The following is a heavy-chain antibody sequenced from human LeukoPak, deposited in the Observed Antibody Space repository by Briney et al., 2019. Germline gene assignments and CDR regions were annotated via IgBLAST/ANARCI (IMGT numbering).Heavy chain of an antibody. CDR1: GYTFTSYG. J-gene: IGHJ3*02. Sequence: ASVKVSCKASGYTFTSYGISWVRQAPGQGLEWMGWISAYNGNTNYAQKLQGRVTMTTDTSTSTAYMELRSLRSDDTAVYYCARPYYDFWSGYQDAFDIWGQGTMVTVSS. CDR3: ARPYYDFWSGYQDAFDI. V-gene: IGHV1-18*01. CDR2: ISAYNGNT. D-gene: IGHD3-3*01.